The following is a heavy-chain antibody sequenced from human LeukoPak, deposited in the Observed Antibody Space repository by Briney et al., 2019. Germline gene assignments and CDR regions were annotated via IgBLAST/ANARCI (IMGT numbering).Heavy chain of an antibody. J-gene: IGHJ5*02. CDR1: GGTFSSYA. CDR2: IIPIFGTA. Sequence: SVKVSCKASGGTFSSYAISWVRQAPGQGLEWMGGIIPIFGTANYAQKFQGRVTITTDESTSTAYMELSSLRSEDTAVYYRARASSESIAARPYWFDPWGQGTLVTVSS. D-gene: IGHD6-6*01. V-gene: IGHV1-69*05. CDR3: ARASSESIAARPYWFDP.